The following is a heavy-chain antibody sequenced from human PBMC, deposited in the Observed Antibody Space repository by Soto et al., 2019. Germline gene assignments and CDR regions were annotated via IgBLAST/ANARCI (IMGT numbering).Heavy chain of an antibody. J-gene: IGHJ4*02. CDR2: MNPNSGNT. D-gene: IGHD6-13*01. V-gene: IGHV1-8*01. CDR3: ARTLPSRSWFIFDY. CDR1: GYTFTSYD. Sequence: ASVEVSCKASGYTFTSYDINWVRQATGQGLEWMGWMNPNSGNTGYAQKFQGRVTMTRNTSISTAYMELSSLRSEDTAVYYCARTLPSRSWFIFDYWGQGTLVTVSS.